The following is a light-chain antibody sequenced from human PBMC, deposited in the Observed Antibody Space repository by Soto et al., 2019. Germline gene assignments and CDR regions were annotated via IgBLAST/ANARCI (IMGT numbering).Light chain of an antibody. CDR3: QQYGSSPLT. J-gene: IGKJ4*01. CDR1: QSVSSSY. Sequence: EIVLTQSPGTLSLSPGERATLSCRAIQSVSSSYLAWYQQKPGQAPRLLIDGASSRATGIPDRFSGSGSGTDFTLTISRLEPEDFAVYYCQQYGSSPLTFGGGTKVDIK. V-gene: IGKV3-20*01. CDR2: GAS.